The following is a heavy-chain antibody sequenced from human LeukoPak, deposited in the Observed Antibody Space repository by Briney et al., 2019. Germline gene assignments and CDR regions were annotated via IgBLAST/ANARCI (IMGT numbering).Heavy chain of an antibody. Sequence: SETLSLTCTLSCGSLMSFYGSWIRHPPGGGVEWIGYIYYSGSTNYNPSLKSRVTISVDTSKNQFSLKLSSVTAADTAVYYCARDRYGDYYFDYWGQGTLVTVSS. CDR3: ARDRYGDYYFDY. CDR2: IYYSGST. D-gene: IGHD4-17*01. J-gene: IGHJ4*02. V-gene: IGHV4-59*01. CDR1: CGSLMSFY.